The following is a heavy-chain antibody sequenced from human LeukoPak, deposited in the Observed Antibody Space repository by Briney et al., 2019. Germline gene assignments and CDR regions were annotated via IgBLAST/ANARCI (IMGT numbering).Heavy chain of an antibody. CDR1: GFMFCDNW. Sequence: QSGGSLRLSCSASGFMFCDNWMAWVRPAPGKGREWVVNIKHDGREKNYVDSVKGLFTISRDNAKNSLYLQMNSLRAEDTAVYYCARDPYSGSYGNYYYYFMDVWGKGTTVTISS. J-gene: IGHJ6*03. CDR3: ARDPYSGSYGNYYYYFMDV. D-gene: IGHD1-26*01. V-gene: IGHV3-7*01. CDR2: IKHDGREK.